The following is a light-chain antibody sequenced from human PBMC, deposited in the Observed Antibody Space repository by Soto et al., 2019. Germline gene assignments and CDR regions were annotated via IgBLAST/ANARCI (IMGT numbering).Light chain of an antibody. CDR2: GAS. Sequence: EPVLTQSPGTLSSSPGERATLSCRASQSVSSSYLAWYQQKPGQAPRLLIYGASSRATGIPDRFSGSGSGTDFTLTISRLEPEDFAVYYCQQYGSSPWTFGRGTKVDIK. J-gene: IGKJ1*01. V-gene: IGKV3-20*01. CDR3: QQYGSSPWT. CDR1: QSVSSSY.